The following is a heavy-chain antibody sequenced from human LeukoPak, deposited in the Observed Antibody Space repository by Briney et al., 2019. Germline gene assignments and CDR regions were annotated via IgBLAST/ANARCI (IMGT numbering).Heavy chain of an antibody. Sequence: GASVKVSCKASGYTFTSYGISWVRQAPGQGLEWMGWISAYNGNTNYAQKLQGRVTMTTDTSTSTAYMELRSLRSDDTAVYYCARDLRVPGIAAAGTLEGLYYCYGMDVWGQGTTVTVSS. J-gene: IGHJ6*02. V-gene: IGHV1-18*01. CDR2: ISAYNGNT. CDR3: ARDLRVPGIAAAGTLEGLYYCYGMDV. CDR1: GYTFTSYG. D-gene: IGHD6-13*01.